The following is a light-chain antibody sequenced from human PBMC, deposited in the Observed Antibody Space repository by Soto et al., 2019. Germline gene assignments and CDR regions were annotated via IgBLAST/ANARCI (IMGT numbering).Light chain of an antibody. CDR2: GAS. CDR3: QQFNTSPWT. V-gene: IGKV3-20*01. CDR1: QSVSNNY. J-gene: IGKJ1*01. Sequence: EIVFTQSPATLSLSPVERATLSCRASQSVSNNYLAWYQQKPGQAPRLLIYGASNRATGIPDRFSGSGSGTDFTLTISSLQPDDFATYYCQQFNTSPWTFGQGTKVDIK.